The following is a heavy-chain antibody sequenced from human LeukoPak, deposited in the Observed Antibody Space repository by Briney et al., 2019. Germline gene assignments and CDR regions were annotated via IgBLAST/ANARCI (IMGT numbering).Heavy chain of an antibody. CDR2: IIPIFGTA. CDR3: ARSMVRGVTPSDYFDY. D-gene: IGHD3-10*01. CDR1: GGTFSSYA. Sequence: SVKVSCKASGGTFSSYAISWVRQAPGQGLEWMGGIIPIFGTANYAQKFQGRVTITADKSTSTAYMELSSLRSEDTAVYYCARSMVRGVTPSDYFDYWGQGTLVTVSS. J-gene: IGHJ4*02. V-gene: IGHV1-69*06.